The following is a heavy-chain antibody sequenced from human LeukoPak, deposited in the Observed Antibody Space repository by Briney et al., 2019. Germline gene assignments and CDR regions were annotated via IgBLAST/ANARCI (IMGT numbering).Heavy chain of an antibody. CDR3: ARRVLLYDILTAYSHYYSYYMDV. CDR1: GDSITDSY. Sequence: PSETLSLTCTVSGDSITDSYWSWIRQAPGTGLEWIGYLSYNRGTNYNPSLKSRVTISVDTSKNQFSLKLSSVTAADTAVYYCARRVLLYDILTAYSHYYSYYMDVWGRGTTVTISS. V-gene: IGHV4-59*01. D-gene: IGHD3-9*01. J-gene: IGHJ6*03. CDR2: LSYNRGT.